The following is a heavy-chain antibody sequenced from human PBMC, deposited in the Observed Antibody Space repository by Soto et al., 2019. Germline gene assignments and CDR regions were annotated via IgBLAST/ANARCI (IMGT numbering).Heavy chain of an antibody. Sequence: PGGSMRLSCAASGFTFSSYAMSWVRQATGKGLEWVSAISGSGGSTYYADSVKGRFTISRDNSKNTLYLQMNSLRAEDTAVYYCAKGSMKYSSSSTFDYWGQGTLVTVSS. J-gene: IGHJ4*02. D-gene: IGHD6-6*01. V-gene: IGHV3-23*01. CDR3: AKGSMKYSSSSTFDY. CDR1: GFTFSSYA. CDR2: ISGSGGST.